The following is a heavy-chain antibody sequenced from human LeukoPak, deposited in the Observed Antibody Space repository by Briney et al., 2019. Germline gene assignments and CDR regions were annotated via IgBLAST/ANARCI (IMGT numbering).Heavy chain of an antibody. D-gene: IGHD5-12*01. CDR3: ARDPRLIVAGIFDY. CDR1: GYTFIDYS. Sequence: ASVKVSCKASGYTFIDYSIHWVRQAPGQGLEWMGRINPNIGSTNYAQEFQGRVTMTMDASISTVYMELSSLRSDDTAVYYCARDPRLIVAGIFDYWGQGTLVTVSS. V-gene: IGHV1-2*06. CDR2: INPNIGST. J-gene: IGHJ4*02.